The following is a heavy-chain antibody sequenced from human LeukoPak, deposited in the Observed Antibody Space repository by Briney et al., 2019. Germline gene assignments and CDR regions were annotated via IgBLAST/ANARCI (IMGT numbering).Heavy chain of an antibody. CDR1: GFTFNYFW. CDR3: ATVSDY. Sequence: GGSLRLSCAASGFTFNYFWMHWVRQVPGKGLVWVSGINNDGTATYYADSVKGRFTISRDNAKNTVYLQMNGLRAEGTTVYYCATVSDYWGQGTLVTLSS. CDR2: INNDGTAT. V-gene: IGHV3-74*01. J-gene: IGHJ4*02.